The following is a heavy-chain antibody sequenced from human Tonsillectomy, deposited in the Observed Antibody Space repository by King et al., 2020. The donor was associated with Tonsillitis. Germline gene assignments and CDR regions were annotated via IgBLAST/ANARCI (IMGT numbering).Heavy chain of an antibody. Sequence: VQLVESGGGVVQPGRSLRLSCAASGFTFSSYGMHWVRQAPGKGLEWVAVISYDGSNKYYADSVKGRFTISRDNSKNTLYLQMNSLRAEDTAVYYCAKPMGSPHVGIGYSTGLDYWGQGTLVTVSS. V-gene: IGHV3-30*18. D-gene: IGHD3-22*01. CDR2: ISYDGSNK. CDR3: AKPMGSPHVGIGYSTGLDY. J-gene: IGHJ4*02. CDR1: GFTFSSYG.